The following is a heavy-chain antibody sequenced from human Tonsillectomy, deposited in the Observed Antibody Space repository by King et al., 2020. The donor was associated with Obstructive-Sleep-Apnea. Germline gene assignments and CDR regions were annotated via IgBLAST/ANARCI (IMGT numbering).Heavy chain of an antibody. D-gene: IGHD5-12*01. CDR3: AREGEGAYDPPAY. V-gene: IGHV3-33*01. CDR1: GFTFTNYG. Sequence: VQLVESGGGVVQPGRSLRLSCAASGFTFTNYGMHWVRQAPGKGLEWVAVIWYDGNYQYYADSVKGRFTISRDDSKNTVYLQMNSLRAEDTAGDFCAREGEGAYDPPAYWGQGTLVTVSS. J-gene: IGHJ4*02. CDR2: IWYDGNYQ.